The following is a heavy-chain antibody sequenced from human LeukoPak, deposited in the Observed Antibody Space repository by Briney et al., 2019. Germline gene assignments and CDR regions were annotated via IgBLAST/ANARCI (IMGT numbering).Heavy chain of an antibody. V-gene: IGHV4-4*02. CDR2: IYHSGST. J-gene: IGHJ3*02. D-gene: IGHD5-24*01. CDR1: GGSISSSNW. CDR3: ARPRRDGYKKGDAFDI. Sequence: SETLSLTCAVSGGSISSSNWWSWVRQPPGKGLEWIGEIYHSGSTNYNPSLKSRVTISVDTSKNQFSLKLSSVTAADTAVYYCARPRRDGYKKGDAFDIWGQGTMVTVSS.